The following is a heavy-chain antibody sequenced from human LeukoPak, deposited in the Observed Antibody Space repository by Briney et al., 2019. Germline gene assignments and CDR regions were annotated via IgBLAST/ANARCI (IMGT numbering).Heavy chain of an antibody. V-gene: IGHV1-8*03. Sequence: ASVKVSCKASGYTFTSYDINWVRQATGQGLEWMGWMNPNSGNTGYAQKFQGRVTITRNTSISTAYMELSSLRSEDTPVYYCARGSPSYGWAFDIRGQGTMVTVSS. D-gene: IGHD6-19*01. J-gene: IGHJ3*02. CDR2: MNPNSGNT. CDR1: GYTFTSYD. CDR3: ARGSPSYGWAFDI.